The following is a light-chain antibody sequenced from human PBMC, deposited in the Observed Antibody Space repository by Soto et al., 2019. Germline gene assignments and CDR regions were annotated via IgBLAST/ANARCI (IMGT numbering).Light chain of an antibody. CDR1: QSVSSS. CDR3: QQYNNWWT. Sequence: EIVLTRSPATLSLSPGQRATLSCRASQSVSSSLAWYQQKPGQAPRLLIYGASTRATGIPARFSGSGSGTEFTLTINSLQSEDFAVYYCQQYNNWWTFGQGTKVDI. V-gene: IGKV3-15*01. CDR2: GAS. J-gene: IGKJ1*01.